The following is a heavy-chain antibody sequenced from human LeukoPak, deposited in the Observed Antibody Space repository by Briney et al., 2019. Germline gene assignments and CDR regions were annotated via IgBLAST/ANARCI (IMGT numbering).Heavy chain of an antibody. J-gene: IGHJ5*02. Sequence: SETLSLTCTVSGGSISSYYWSWIRQPAGKGLEWIGRIYTSGSTNYNPSLKSRVTMSVDTSKNQLSLKLSSVTAADTAVYYCARDGTYYYGSGNNWFDPWGQGTLVTVSS. D-gene: IGHD3-10*01. CDR3: ARDGTYYYGSGNNWFDP. V-gene: IGHV4-4*07. CDR2: IYTSGST. CDR1: GGSISSYY.